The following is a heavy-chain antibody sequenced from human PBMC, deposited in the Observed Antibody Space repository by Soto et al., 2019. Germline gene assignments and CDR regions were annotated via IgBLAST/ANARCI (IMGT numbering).Heavy chain of an antibody. CDR2: IYYSGST. J-gene: IGHJ6*02. V-gene: IGHV4-59*01. D-gene: IGHD6-13*01. CDR1: GGSISSYY. CDR3: ARDPSIAAADYYYGMDV. Sequence: SETLSLTCTVSGGSISSYYWIWIRQPPGKGLEWIGYIYYSGSTNYNPSLKSRVTISVDTSKNQFSLKLSSVTAADTAVYYCARDPSIAAADYYYGMDVWGQGTTVTVSS.